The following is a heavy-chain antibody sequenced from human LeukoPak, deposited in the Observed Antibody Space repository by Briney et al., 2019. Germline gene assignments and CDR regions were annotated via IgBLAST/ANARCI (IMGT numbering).Heavy chain of an antibody. CDR3: AKDVGITIFGVVIHPGYYYYGMDV. CDR2: ISYDGSNK. J-gene: IGHJ6*02. CDR1: GFTFSSYG. D-gene: IGHD3-3*01. Sequence: AGGSLRLSCAASGFTFSSYGMHWVRQAPGKGLEWVAVISYDGSNKYYADSVKGRFTISRDNSKNTLYLQMNSLRAEDTAVYYCAKDVGITIFGVVIHPGYYYYGMDVWGQGTTVTVSS. V-gene: IGHV3-30*18.